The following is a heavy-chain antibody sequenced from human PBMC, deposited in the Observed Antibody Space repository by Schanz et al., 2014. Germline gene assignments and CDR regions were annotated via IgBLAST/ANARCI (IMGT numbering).Heavy chain of an antibody. Sequence: EVQLLESGGGLVQPGGSLRLSCVASGFTFFGSFAMSWVRQAPGKGLEWVSGMSGSGSTADYADSVKGRFTISRDNSKNTLYLQMNSLRAEDTAVYYCAREGEWGYDPPRHWGQGTLVTVSS. CDR3: AREGEWGYDPPRH. CDR1: GFTFFGSFA. V-gene: IGHV3-23*01. D-gene: IGHD5-12*01. J-gene: IGHJ4*02. CDR2: MSGSGSTA.